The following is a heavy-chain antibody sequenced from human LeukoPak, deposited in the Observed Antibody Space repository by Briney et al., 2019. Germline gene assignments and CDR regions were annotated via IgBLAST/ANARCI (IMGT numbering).Heavy chain of an antibody. CDR3: ARLLVVPAADHPDY. J-gene: IGHJ4*02. V-gene: IGHV5-51*01. CDR1: GYSFTSCW. CDR2: IYPGDSDT. D-gene: IGHD2-2*01. Sequence: GESLKISCKGSGYSFTSCWIGWVRQMPGKGLEWRGIIYPGDSDTRYSPSFQGQVTISADKSISTAYLQWSSLEASDTAMYYCARLLVVPAADHPDYWGQGTLVTVSS.